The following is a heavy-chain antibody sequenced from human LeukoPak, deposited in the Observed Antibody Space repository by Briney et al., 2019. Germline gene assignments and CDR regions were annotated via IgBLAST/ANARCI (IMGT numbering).Heavy chain of an antibody. D-gene: IGHD6-13*01. CDR1: GGSISSYY. V-gene: IGHV4-59*08. Sequence: PSETLSLTCTVSGGSISSYYWSWIRQPPGKGLEWIGYIYYSGSTNYNPSLKSRVTISVDTSKNQFSLKLSSVTAADTAVYYCASEYSSSWYGLDYWGQGTQVTVSS. CDR2: IYYSGST. CDR3: ASEYSSSWYGLDY. J-gene: IGHJ4*02.